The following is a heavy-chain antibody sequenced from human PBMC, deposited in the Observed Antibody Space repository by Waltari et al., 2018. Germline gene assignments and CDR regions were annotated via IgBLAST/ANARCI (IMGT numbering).Heavy chain of an antibody. D-gene: IGHD6-13*01. CDR1: GGSISSGSYY. Sequence: QVQLQESGPGLVKPSQTLSLTCTVSGGSISSGSYYWSWIRQPAGKGLEWIGYIYTSGSTNYNPSLKSRVTISVDTSKNQFSLKLSSVTAADTAVYYCARGAADQFFDYWGQGTLVIVSS. CDR2: IYTSGST. CDR3: ARGAADQFFDY. V-gene: IGHV4-61*09. J-gene: IGHJ4*02.